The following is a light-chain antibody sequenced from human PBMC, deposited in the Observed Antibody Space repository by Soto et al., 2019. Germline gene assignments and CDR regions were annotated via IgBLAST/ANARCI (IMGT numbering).Light chain of an antibody. J-gene: IGLJ3*02. CDR1: SGSVSTSYY. CDR3: VLYMGSGIWV. V-gene: IGLV8-61*01. CDR2: STN. Sequence: VVTQEPSFSVSPGRTVTLTCGLSSGSVSTSYYPSWYQQTPGQAPRTLIYSTNTRSSGVPDRFSGSILGNKAALTITGAQADDESDYYCVLYMGSGIWVFGGGTQLTVL.